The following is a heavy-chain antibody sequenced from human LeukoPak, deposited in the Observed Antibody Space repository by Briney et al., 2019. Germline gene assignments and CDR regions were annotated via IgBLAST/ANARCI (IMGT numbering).Heavy chain of an antibody. Sequence: ASVKVSCKASGYTFTGYYIHWVRQAPGQGLEWMGWINPKNGATYSAQMFQGRITMTRDTSINTAYMELATLISDDTAIYFCARDRPTTRVALAPLRVWGQGTLVTVSS. CDR3: ARDRPTTRVALAPLRV. J-gene: IGHJ4*02. D-gene: IGHD2-8*02. CDR1: GYTFTGYY. V-gene: IGHV1-2*02. CDR2: INPKNGAT.